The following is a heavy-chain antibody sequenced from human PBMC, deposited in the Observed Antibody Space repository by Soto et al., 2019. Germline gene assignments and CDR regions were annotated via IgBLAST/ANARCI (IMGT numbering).Heavy chain of an antibody. CDR3: ARRNVPFYFDY. CDR2: VYGNDDK. V-gene: IGHV2-5*01. Sequence: QITLKESGPTLVKPTQTLTLTCTFSGFSLTTTAVAVGWIRQPPGKALEWLAIVYGNDDKFYSPSLKSRLTITKDTSTNQVVLTMTSMDPEDIGTYYCARRNVPFYFDYWGQGTLVTVSS. D-gene: IGHD1-1*01. CDR1: GFSLTTTAVA. J-gene: IGHJ4*02.